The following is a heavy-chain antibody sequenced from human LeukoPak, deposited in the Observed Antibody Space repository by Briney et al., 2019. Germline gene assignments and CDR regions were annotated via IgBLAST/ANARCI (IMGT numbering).Heavy chain of an antibody. CDR2: IYYSGST. CDR3: AKSGVAVGTYYFDY. V-gene: IGHV4-59*01. J-gene: IGHJ4*02. Sequence: SETLSLTCTVSGGSISSYYWSWIRQPPGKGLEWGGCIYYSGSTNYNPSLKSRVTISVDTSKNQFSLTLSSVTAADTAVYYCAKSGVAVGTYYFDYWGQGTLVTVPS. D-gene: IGHD6-13*01. CDR1: GGSISSYY.